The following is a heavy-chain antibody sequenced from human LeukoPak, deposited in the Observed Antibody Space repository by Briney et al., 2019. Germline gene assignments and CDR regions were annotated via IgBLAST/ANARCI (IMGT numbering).Heavy chain of an antibody. CDR1: GGSISSGGYS. CDR2: IYHSGST. J-gene: IGHJ3*02. Sequence: SQTLSLTCAVSGGSISSGGYSWSWIRQPPGTGLEWIGYIYHSGSTYYNPSLKSRVTISVDRSKNQFSLKLSSVTAADTAVYYCARDSSYDSSGYYGAFDIWGQGTMVTVSS. D-gene: IGHD3-22*01. CDR3: ARDSSYDSSGYYGAFDI. V-gene: IGHV4-30-2*01.